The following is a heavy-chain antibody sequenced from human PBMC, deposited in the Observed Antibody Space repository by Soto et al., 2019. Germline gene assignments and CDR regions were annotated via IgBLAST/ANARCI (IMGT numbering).Heavy chain of an antibody. CDR3: ARAGGRRQPFDY. CDR2: ISSSSSYT. V-gene: IGHV3-11*06. Sequence: GGSLRLSCAASGFTFSDYYMSWIRQAPGKGLEWVSYISSSSSYTSYADSVKGRFTISRDNAKNSLYLQMNSLRAEDTAVYYCARAGGRRQPFDYWGQGTLVTVSS. CDR1: GFTFSDYY. J-gene: IGHJ4*02. D-gene: IGHD3-16*01.